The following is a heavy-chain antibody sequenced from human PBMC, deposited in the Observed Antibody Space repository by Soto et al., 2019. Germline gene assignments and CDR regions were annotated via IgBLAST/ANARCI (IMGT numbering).Heavy chain of an antibody. CDR2: IHNSGST. CDR3: ARGEVRGPFDI. CDR1: GGSMNSHDYY. D-gene: IGHD3-10*01. Sequence: QQQLQESGPGLVKPSQTLSLTCTVSGGSMNSHDYYWSWIRQPPGKGLEWIGYIHNSGSTYYNPSLKSRLTISSDMSTNQFSLRLNSVTAADTALYFCARGEVRGPFDIWGQGTKVTVSS. J-gene: IGHJ3*02. V-gene: IGHV4-30-4*01.